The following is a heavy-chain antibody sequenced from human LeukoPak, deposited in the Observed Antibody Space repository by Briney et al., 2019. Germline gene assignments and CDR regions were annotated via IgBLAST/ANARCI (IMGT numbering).Heavy chain of an antibody. V-gene: IGHV3-7*05. J-gene: IGHJ4*02. CDR2: IKQEGSEK. D-gene: IGHD6-13*01. CDR1: GFTFSNYG. Sequence: GRSLRLSCAASGFTFSNYGMHWVRQAPGKGLEWVAKIKQEGSEKYYVDSVKGRFTISRDNAKNSLYLQMNSLGAEDTAVYYCARRGTSSSWAHFDYWGQGTLVTVSS. CDR3: ARRGTSSSWAHFDY.